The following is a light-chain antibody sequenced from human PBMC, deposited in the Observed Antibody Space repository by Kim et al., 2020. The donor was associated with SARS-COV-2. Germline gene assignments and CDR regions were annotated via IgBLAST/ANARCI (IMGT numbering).Light chain of an antibody. CDR3: QKYDNWPIT. CDR1: QSVSTY. CDR2: GAS. Sequence: VSPGERAPLSGRASQSVSTYLAWYQQRPGQAPRLLIYGASTRATGIPARFSGSGSGTEFTLTISSLQSEDFAVYYCQKYDNWPITFGQGTRLEIK. V-gene: IGKV3-15*01. J-gene: IGKJ5*01.